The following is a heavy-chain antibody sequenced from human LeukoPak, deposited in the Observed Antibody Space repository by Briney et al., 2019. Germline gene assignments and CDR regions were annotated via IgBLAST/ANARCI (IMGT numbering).Heavy chain of an antibody. V-gene: IGHV3-74*01. D-gene: IGHD6-19*01. CDR3: ARVGHSSGWHSYYFDY. CDR2: INSDGGST. J-gene: IGHJ4*02. CDR1: GFTFSSYW. Sequence: GGSLRLSCAASGFTFSSYWMHWVRQAPGKGVVWVSRINSDGGSTSYADSVKGRFTISRDNAKNTLYLQMNSLRAEDTAVYYCARVGHSSGWHSYYFDYWGQGTLVTVSS.